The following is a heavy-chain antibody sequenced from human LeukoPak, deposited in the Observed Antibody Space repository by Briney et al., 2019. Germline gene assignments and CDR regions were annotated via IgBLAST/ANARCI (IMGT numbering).Heavy chain of an antibody. CDR2: IKSKTDGGTT. V-gene: IGHV3-15*01. CDR1: GFTFSNAW. D-gene: IGHD5-24*01. Sequence: GGSLRLSCAASGFTFSNAWMSWVRQAPGKGLEWVGRIKSKTDGGTTDYAAPVKGRFTISRDDSKNTLYPQMNSLKTEDTAVYYCTTTDPSGEWANGYNYCFDYWGQGTLVTVSS. J-gene: IGHJ4*02. CDR3: TTTDPSGEWANGYNYCFDY.